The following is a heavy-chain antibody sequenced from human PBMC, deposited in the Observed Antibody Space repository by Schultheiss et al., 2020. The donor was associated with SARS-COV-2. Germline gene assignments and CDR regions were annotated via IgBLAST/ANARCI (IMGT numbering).Heavy chain of an antibody. Sequence: SETLSLTCTVSGGSISSSSYYWGWIRQHPGKGLEWIGEINHSGNTNYNPSLKSRVIISVDTSKNQFSLKLSSVTAADTAVYYCARHLLSFEDSLNWFDPWGQGALVTVSS. D-gene: IGHD2-15*01. CDR1: GGSISSSSYY. CDR3: ARHLLSFEDSLNWFDP. V-gene: IGHV4-39*01. J-gene: IGHJ5*02. CDR2: INHSGNT.